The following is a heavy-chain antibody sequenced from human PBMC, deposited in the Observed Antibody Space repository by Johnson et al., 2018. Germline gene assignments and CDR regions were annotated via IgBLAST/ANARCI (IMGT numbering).Heavy chain of an antibody. V-gene: IGHV3-74*01. Sequence: VQLQESGGGLVQXGGSLRLXCAASGFTFRSYWMHWVRQAPGKGLVWVSRISGDGSSTDYADSVKGRFTISRGNAKNTVYLQINSLSAEDTAVYHCAAGGGLDVWGQGTTVTVSS. CDR2: ISGDGSST. CDR3: AAGGGLDV. D-gene: IGHD3-16*01. CDR1: GFTFRSYW. J-gene: IGHJ6*02.